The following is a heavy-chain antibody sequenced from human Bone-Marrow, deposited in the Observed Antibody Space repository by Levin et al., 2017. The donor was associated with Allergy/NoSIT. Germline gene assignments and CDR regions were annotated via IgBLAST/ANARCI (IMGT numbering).Heavy chain of an antibody. CDR2: IYPGDSDT. D-gene: IGHD6-19*01. V-gene: IGHV5-51*01. Sequence: LGESLKISCQTSGYNFTTFWIGWVRQMPGKGLEWMAVIYPGDSDTRYSPSFEGQVTISADRSTSSVFLQWNTLKASDTAMYYCAARYSSGWSRPDAFDVWGQGTFVTVSS. J-gene: IGHJ3*01. CDR1: GYNFTTFW. CDR3: AARYSSGWSRPDAFDV.